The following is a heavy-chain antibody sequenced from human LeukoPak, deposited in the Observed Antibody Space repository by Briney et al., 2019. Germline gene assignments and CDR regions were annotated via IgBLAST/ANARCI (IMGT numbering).Heavy chain of an antibody. V-gene: IGHV3-33*01. CDR1: GFTFTTHG. Sequence: PGRSLRLSCVVSGFTFTTHGFHWVRQAPGKGLEWVSVIWHDGSRKEYADSVRRRFTISRDNSNLYLQMNSLRAEDTAIYYCARDIGYSGFNLDYWGQGTPVTVSS. D-gene: IGHD5-12*01. CDR2: IWHDGSRK. J-gene: IGHJ4*02. CDR3: ARDIGYSGFNLDY.